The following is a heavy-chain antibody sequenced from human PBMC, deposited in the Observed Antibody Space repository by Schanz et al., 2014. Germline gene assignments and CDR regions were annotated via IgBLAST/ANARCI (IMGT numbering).Heavy chain of an antibody. CDR2: FYTSGST. Sequence: QVQLQESGPGLVKPSETLSLTCTVSGGSISTYYWSWIRQPAGKGLEWIGRFYTSGSTNYNPSLKSRVTRSVDTSKNQFPLRLSSVTAADTAVYYCAREGTIIRGLTGWFDPWGQGTLVTVSS. D-gene: IGHD3-10*01. J-gene: IGHJ5*02. CDR3: AREGTIIRGLTGWFDP. CDR1: GGSISTYY. V-gene: IGHV4-4*07.